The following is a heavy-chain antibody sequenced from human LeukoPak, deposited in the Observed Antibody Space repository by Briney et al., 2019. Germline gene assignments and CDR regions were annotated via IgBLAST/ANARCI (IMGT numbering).Heavy chain of an antibody. V-gene: IGHV3-21*01. J-gene: IGHJ6*03. D-gene: IGHD3-10*01. CDR3: ARVGVRGVIYYYMDV. Sequence: GGSLGLSCAASGFTFSSYSMNWVRQAPGKGLEWVSSISSSSSYIYYADSVKGRFTISRDNAKNSLYLQMNSLRAEDTAVYYCARVGVRGVIYYYMDVWGKGTTVTVSS. CDR1: GFTFSSYS. CDR2: ISSSSSYI.